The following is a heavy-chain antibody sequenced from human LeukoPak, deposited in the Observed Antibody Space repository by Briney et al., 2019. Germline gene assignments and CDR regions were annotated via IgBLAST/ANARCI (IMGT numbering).Heavy chain of an antibody. CDR3: ARDRVVVTAIYYYYYGIDV. J-gene: IGHJ6*02. CDR2: ISSSGSTI. Sequence: GGSLRLSCAASGFTFSDYYMSWIRQAPGKGLEWVSYISSSGSTIYYADSVKGRFTISRDNAKNSLYLQMSSLRAEDTAVYYCARDRVVVTAIYYYYYGIDVWGQGTTVTVSS. CDR1: GFTFSDYY. D-gene: IGHD2-21*02. V-gene: IGHV3-11*01.